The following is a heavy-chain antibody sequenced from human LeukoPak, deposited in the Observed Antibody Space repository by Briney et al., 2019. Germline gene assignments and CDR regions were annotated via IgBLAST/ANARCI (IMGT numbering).Heavy chain of an antibody. Sequence: SVKVSCKASGGTFSSYTISWVQQAPGQGLEWMGRIIPILGIANYAQKFQGRVTITADKSTSTAYMELSSLRSEDTAVYYCARDRSRGSYNWFDPWGQGTLVTVSS. J-gene: IGHJ5*02. D-gene: IGHD3-10*01. CDR3: ARDRSRGSYNWFDP. CDR2: IIPILGIA. CDR1: GGTFSSYT. V-gene: IGHV1-69*04.